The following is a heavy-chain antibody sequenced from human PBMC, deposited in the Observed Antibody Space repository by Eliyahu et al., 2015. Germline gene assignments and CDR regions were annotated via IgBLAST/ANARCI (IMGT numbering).Heavy chain of an antibody. J-gene: IGHJ3*02. CDR2: ISGGGGST. CDR3: AKGVRDGYSYDAFDI. CDR1: GYPFSSYA. V-gene: IGHV3-23*04. Sequence: EVQLVESGGGLVQPGGSLRLSCAASGYPFSSYAMTWVRQAPGKRLEWVSSISGGGGSTYYADSVKGRFTISRDNSKNTLYLQMNSLRAVDTAVYYCAKGVRDGYSYDAFDIWGQGTMVTVSS. D-gene: IGHD5-24*01.